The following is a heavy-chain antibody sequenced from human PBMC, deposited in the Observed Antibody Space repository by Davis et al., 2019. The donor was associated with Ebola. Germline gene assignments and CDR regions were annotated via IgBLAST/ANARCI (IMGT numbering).Heavy chain of an antibody. CDR3: ARGEIVVVSAASIHLLRYHAMDV. D-gene: IGHD2-2*01. J-gene: IGHJ6*04. V-gene: IGHV4-61*01. CDR1: GGSVSSGTYY. Sequence: MPSETLSLTCTVSGGSVSSGTYYWSWIRQPPGKGLEWIGYIYHSGSTTYNPSLKSRVTISVDTSKNQFSLKLISVTAADTAVYYFARGEIVVVSAASIHLLRYHAMDVWGKGTTVTVSS. CDR2: IYHSGST.